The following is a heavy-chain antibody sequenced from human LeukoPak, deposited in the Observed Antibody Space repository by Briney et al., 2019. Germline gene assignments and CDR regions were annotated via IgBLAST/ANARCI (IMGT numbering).Heavy chain of an antibody. CDR3: ATDKGGPGTTFHDPFDN. D-gene: IGHD1-7*01. V-gene: IGHV1-24*01. J-gene: IGHJ3*02. CDR1: GHTLSEIS. Sequence: GASVKVSCKVSGHTLSEISMHWVRQAPGKGLEWMGSFDPEDGETMYAENFQGRFTMTEDTPRDTAYMELSSLRSEDTAVYFCATDKGGPGTTFHDPFDNWGQGTMVTVSS. CDR2: FDPEDGET.